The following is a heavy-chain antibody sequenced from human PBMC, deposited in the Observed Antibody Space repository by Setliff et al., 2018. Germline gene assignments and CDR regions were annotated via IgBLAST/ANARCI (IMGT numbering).Heavy chain of an antibody. J-gene: IGHJ4*02. CDR1: GDTLTTYA. V-gene: IGHV1-69*13. CDR3: ARDSQLGFYYFDS. Sequence: SVKVSCKASGDTLTTYAIHWVRQAPGQGLEWMGMNLPIFGSPHYAQRFQNRVIITADVSKRTAYMDLSSLRSEDTAIYYCARDSQLGFYYFDSWGRGTLVTVSS. CDR2: NLPIFGSP. D-gene: IGHD1-1*01.